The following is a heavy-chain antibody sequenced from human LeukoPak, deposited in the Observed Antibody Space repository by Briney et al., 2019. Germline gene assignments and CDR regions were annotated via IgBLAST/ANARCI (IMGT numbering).Heavy chain of an antibody. Sequence: SETLSLTCTVSGGSISSYYWSWIRQPPGKGLEWIGYIHFSGSTNHNPSLKSRVTVSDDKSKNQFSLKLSSVTAADTAVYYCARIFRGAYFDYWGQGTLVTVSS. CDR3: ARIFRGAYFDY. J-gene: IGHJ4*02. V-gene: IGHV4-59*01. CDR2: IHFSGST. CDR1: GGSISSYY. D-gene: IGHD3-10*01.